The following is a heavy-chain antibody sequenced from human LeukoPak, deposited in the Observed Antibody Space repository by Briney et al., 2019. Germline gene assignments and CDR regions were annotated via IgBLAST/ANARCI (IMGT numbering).Heavy chain of an antibody. V-gene: IGHV4-34*01. J-gene: IGHJ4*02. Sequence: PSETLSLTCAADGGSFSGYYWSWIRQPPGKGLEWIGEINHSGSTNYNPSLKSRVTISVDTSKNQFSLKLSSVNAADTAVYYCARCPRYYDILTGYLYVDYWGQGTLVTVSS. D-gene: IGHD3-9*01. CDR3: ARCPRYYDILTGYLYVDY. CDR2: INHSGST. CDR1: GGSFSGYY.